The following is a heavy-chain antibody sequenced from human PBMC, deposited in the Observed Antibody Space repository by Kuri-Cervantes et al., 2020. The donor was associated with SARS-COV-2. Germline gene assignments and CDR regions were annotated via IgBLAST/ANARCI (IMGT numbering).Heavy chain of an antibody. J-gene: IGHJ3*02. CDR1: GYTFTSYG. Sequence: ASVKVSCKASGYTFTSYGISWVRQAPGQGLEWMGWISAYNGNTNYAQKLQGRVTMTTDTSTSTAYMELRSLRSDDTAVYYCARVANLWWFGDLLSGAFDIWGQGTMVTVSS. V-gene: IGHV1-18*01. CDR2: ISAYNGNT. CDR3: ARVANLWWFGDLLSGAFDI. D-gene: IGHD3-10*01.